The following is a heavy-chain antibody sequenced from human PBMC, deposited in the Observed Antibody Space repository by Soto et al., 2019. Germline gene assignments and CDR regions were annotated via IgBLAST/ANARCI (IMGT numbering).Heavy chain of an antibody. CDR2: ISGSGGST. Sequence: EVQLLESGGGLVQPGGSLRLSCAASGFTFSSYAMSWVRQAPGKGLEWVSAISGSGGSTYYADTVKGRFTISRDNSKSTLYLQMTSLRAEDTAVYYCAKDQYRNYGGVDHWGQGTLVTVSS. J-gene: IGHJ4*02. CDR3: AKDQYRNYGGVDH. V-gene: IGHV3-23*01. D-gene: IGHD4-4*01. CDR1: GFTFSSYA.